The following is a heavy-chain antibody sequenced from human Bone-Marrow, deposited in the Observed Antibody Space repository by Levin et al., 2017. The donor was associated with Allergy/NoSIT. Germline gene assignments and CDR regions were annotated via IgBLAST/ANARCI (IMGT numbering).Heavy chain of an antibody. CDR1: GFTFSSFD. CDR2: ISSSGGST. V-gene: IGHV3-64*02. J-gene: IGHJ4*02. Sequence: PVASVKVSCAASGFTFSSFDMQWVRQAPGKGLEYVSGISSSGGSTYYADSVKGRFIISRDNSKNTLYLQMGSLRADDMAVYYCARKHDYGAKSDYWGQGTLVIVSS. CDR3: ARKHDYGAKSDY. D-gene: IGHD4-23*01.